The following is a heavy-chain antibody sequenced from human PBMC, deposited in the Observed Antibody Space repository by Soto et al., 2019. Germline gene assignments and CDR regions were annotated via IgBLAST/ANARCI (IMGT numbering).Heavy chain of an antibody. CDR1: GIPFSAFA. J-gene: IGHJ5*02. CDR2: ISSSSSTI. D-gene: IGHD1-26*01. Sequence: PGGSLRLSCAASGIPFSAFAMHWVRQAPGKGLEWVSYISSSSSTIYYADSVKGRFTISRDNAKNSLYLQMNSLRDEDTAVYYCAREGGNLNWFDPWGQGTLVTVSS. CDR3: AREGGNLNWFDP. V-gene: IGHV3-48*02.